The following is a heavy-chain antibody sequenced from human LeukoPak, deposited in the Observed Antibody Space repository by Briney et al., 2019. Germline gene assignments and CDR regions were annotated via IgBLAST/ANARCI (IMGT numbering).Heavy chain of an antibody. CDR3: ARDGNCDYDALRWFDP. Sequence: GASVKVSCKVSGYTLTELSMHWVRQAPGKGLEWMGGFDPEDGETIYAQKLQGRVTMTEDTSTDTAYMELSRLRSDDTAVYYCARDGNCDYDALRWFDPWGQGTLVTVSS. J-gene: IGHJ5*02. CDR2: FDPEDGET. V-gene: IGHV1-24*01. CDR1: GYTLTELS. D-gene: IGHD4-17*01.